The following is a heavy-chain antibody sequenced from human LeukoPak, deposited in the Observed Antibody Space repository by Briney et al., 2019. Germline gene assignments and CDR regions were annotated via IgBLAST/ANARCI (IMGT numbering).Heavy chain of an antibody. J-gene: IGHJ3*02. CDR3: ARETPFYYDSSGYYPDAFDI. D-gene: IGHD3-22*01. CDR1: GYTFTSYY. V-gene: IGHV1-46*01. Sequence: GASVKVSCKESGYTFTSYYMHWVRQAPGQGLEWMGIINPSGGSTSYAQKFQGRVTMTRDTSTSTVYMELSSLRSEDTAVYYCARETPFYYDSSGYYPDAFDIWGQGTMVTVSS. CDR2: INPSGGST.